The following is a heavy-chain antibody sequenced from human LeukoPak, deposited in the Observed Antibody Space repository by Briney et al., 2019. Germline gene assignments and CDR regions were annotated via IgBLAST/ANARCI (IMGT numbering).Heavy chain of an antibody. J-gene: IGHJ4*02. D-gene: IGHD1-26*01. CDR1: GFTFTSSA. V-gene: IGHV1-58*01. CDR3: AAVQVGANYYFDY. CDR2: IVVGSGNT. Sequence: SVKVSCKASGFTFTSSAVQWVRQARGQRLEWIGWIVVGSGNTNYAQKFQERVTITRDMSTSRAYMELSSLRSEDTAVYYCAAVQVGANYYFDYWGQGTLVTVSS.